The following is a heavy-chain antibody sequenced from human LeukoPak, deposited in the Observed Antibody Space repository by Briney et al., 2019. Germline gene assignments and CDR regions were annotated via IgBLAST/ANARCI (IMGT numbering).Heavy chain of an antibody. CDR3: AKTCSYGYNYYYYYMDV. J-gene: IGHJ6*03. CDR1: GFTFSSYA. Sequence: GGSLRLSCEASGFTFSSYAMSWVRQAPGKGLEWVSAISGSGGSTYYADSVKGRFTISRDNSKNTLYLQMNSLRAEDTAVYYCAKTCSYGYNYYYYYMDVWGKGTTVTVSS. D-gene: IGHD5-18*01. V-gene: IGHV3-23*01. CDR2: ISGSGGST.